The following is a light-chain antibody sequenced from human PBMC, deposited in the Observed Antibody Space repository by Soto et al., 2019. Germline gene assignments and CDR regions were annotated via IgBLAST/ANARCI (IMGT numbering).Light chain of an antibody. CDR3: SSYTSSSTRV. CDR2: EVS. Sequence: QSVLTQPASVSGSPGQSLTISCTGTSSDVGAYDYVSWYQQHPDKAPKLTIYEVSNRPSGVSNRFSGSKSVNTATLTISGLQADDEADYYCSSYTSSSTRVFGTGTKVTVL. CDR1: SSDVGAYDY. V-gene: IGLV2-14*03. J-gene: IGLJ1*01.